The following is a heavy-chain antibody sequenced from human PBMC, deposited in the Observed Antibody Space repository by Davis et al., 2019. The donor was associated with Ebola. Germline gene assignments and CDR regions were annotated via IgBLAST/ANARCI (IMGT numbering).Heavy chain of an antibody. J-gene: IGHJ3*02. CDR1: GYSISSGYY. CDR3: ARVGCISTSCPRGAFDI. V-gene: IGHV4-38-2*02. Sequence: PSETLSLTCTVSGYSISSGYYWGWIRQPPGKGLEWIGSIYHSGSTYYNPSLKSRVTISVDTSKNQFSLKLSSVTAADTAVYYCARVGCISTSCPRGAFDIWGQGTMVTVSS. CDR2: IYHSGST. D-gene: IGHD2-2*01.